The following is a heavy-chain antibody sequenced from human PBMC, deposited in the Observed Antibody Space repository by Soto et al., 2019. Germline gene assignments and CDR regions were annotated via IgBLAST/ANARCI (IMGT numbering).Heavy chain of an antibody. J-gene: IGHJ4*02. Sequence: GGSLRLSCAASGFTFSSYWMHWVRQAPGKGLVWVSRINSDGSSTSYADSVKGRFTISRDNAKNTLYLQMNSLRAEDTAVYYCASALSLPALFSYWGQGTLVTVSS. CDR2: INSDGSST. CDR3: ASALSLPALFSY. CDR1: GFTFSSYW. D-gene: IGHD1-26*01. V-gene: IGHV3-74*01.